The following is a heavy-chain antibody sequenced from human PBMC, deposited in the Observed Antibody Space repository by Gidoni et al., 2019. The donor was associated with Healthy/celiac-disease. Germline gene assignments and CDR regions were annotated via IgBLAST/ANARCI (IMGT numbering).Heavy chain of an antibody. J-gene: IGHJ4*02. V-gene: IGHV3-21*01. CDR3: ARDVFDAAAGRVLDY. Sequence: EVQLVESGGGLVKPGGSLRLSGAASRFTFSSYSMNWVRQAPGKGLEWVSSISSSSSYIYYADSVKGRFTISRDNAKNSLYLQMNSLRAEDTAVYYCARDVFDAAAGRVLDYWGQGTLVTVSS. CDR2: ISSSSSYI. D-gene: IGHD6-13*01. CDR1: RFTFSSYS.